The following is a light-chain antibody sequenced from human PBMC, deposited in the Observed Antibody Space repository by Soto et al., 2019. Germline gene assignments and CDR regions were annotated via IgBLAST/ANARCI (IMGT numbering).Light chain of an antibody. J-gene: IGKJ5*01. V-gene: IGKV1-16*02. CDR1: QGMTNF. CDR2: DAS. CDR3: QQYNSYPIT. Sequence: DIQITQSPSSLSASVGDRVTITCRASQGMTNFLALFQQKPGKAPTSLIYDASSLQSGVPSKFSGSGSGTDFTLTISSLQPEDLVSYYCQQYNSYPITFGQGTRLEI.